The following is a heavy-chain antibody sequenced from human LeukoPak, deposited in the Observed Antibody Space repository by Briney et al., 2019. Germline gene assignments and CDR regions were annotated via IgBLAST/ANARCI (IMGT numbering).Heavy chain of an antibody. CDR1: GGSISSSNW. Sequence: SETLSLTCAVSGGSISSSNWWSWVREPPGKGLEWIGEIYHSGSTNYNPSLKSRVTISVDKSKNQFSLKLSSVTAADTAVYYCASLNAYCSSTSCPPFDYWGQGTLVTVSS. CDR2: IYHSGST. CDR3: ASLNAYCSSTSCPPFDY. J-gene: IGHJ4*02. V-gene: IGHV4-4*02. D-gene: IGHD2-2*01.